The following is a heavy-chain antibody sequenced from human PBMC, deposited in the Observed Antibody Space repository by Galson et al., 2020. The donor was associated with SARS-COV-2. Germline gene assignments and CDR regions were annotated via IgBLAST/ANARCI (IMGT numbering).Heavy chain of an antibody. J-gene: IGHJ4*02. CDR3: ARGGRDDYNIEY. Sequence: GESLKISCAASGFTVSSNYMIWVRQAPGKGLEWVSIIYRGGCTYLSDSVKGRFTVSRDDSKNTLYLQMHSLGADDTAVYYCARGGRDDYNIEYWGQGTLVTVSS. V-gene: IGHV3-53*01. CDR1: GFTVSSNY. CDR2: IYRGGCT. D-gene: IGHD4-4*01.